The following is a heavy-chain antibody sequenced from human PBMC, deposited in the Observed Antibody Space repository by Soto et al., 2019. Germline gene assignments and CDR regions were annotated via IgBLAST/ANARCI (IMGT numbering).Heavy chain of an antibody. Sequence: QLQMQESGPGLVKPSETLSLTCTVSGGSISSDSYYWGWIRQPPGKGLEWIGEIYYSGNTYYNPSLKNRVTLSVGTSKNQFSLHLRSVTAADTAVYYGARHPVSYSSSPDVWGQGTTVTVSS. D-gene: IGHD6-6*01. V-gene: IGHV4-39*01. CDR1: GGSISSDSYY. CDR2: IYYSGNT. J-gene: IGHJ6*02. CDR3: ARHPVSYSSSPDV.